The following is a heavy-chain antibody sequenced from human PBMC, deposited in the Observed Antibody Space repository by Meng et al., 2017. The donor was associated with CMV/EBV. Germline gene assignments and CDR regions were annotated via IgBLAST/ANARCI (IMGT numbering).Heavy chain of an antibody. D-gene: IGHD1-14*01. Sequence: SVKVSCKASGGTFSSYTISWVRQAPGQGLEWMGRIIPILGIANYAQKFQGRVTITADKFTSTAYMELSSLRSEDTAVYYCAREGGQAEHRWMTFDYWGQGTLVTVSS. V-gene: IGHV1-69*04. J-gene: IGHJ4*02. CDR2: IIPILGIA. CDR3: AREGGQAEHRWMTFDY. CDR1: GGTFSSYT.